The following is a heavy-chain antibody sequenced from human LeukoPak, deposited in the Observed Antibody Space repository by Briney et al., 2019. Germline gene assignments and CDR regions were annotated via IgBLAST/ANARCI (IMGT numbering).Heavy chain of an antibody. CDR2: IYYSGST. V-gene: IGHV4-30-4*01. D-gene: IGHD5-24*01. CDR3: ARGVDGYNRGSTYDY. Sequence: SQTLSLTCTVSGGSISSGDYYWSWIRQPPGKGLEWIGYIYYSGSTYYNPSLKSRVTISVDTSKNQFSLKLSSVTAADTAVYYCARGVDGYNRGSTYDYWGQGTLVTVSS. CDR1: GGSISSGDYY. J-gene: IGHJ4*02.